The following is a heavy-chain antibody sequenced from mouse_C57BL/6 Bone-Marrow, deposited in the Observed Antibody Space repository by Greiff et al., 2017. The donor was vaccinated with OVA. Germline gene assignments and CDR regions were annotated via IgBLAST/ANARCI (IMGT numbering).Heavy chain of an antibody. Sequence: EVQLQESGPVLVKPGASVKMSCKASGYPFTDYYMNWVKQSHGKSLEWIGVINPYNGGTSYNQKFKGKATLTVDKSSSTAYMELNSLTSEDSAVYYCARKLDYGSSYDAMDYWGQGTSVTVSS. J-gene: IGHJ4*01. CDR1: GYPFTDYY. D-gene: IGHD1-1*01. V-gene: IGHV1-19*01. CDR2: INPYNGGT. CDR3: ARKLDYGSSYDAMDY.